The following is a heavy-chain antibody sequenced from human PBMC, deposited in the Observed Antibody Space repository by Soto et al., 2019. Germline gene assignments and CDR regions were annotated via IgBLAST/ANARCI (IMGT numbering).Heavy chain of an antibody. CDR1: GGTFSSYA. CDR3: ALTGDCSGGSCYYPSGLYYYGMDV. V-gene: IGHV1-69*01. Sequence: QVQLVQSGAEVKKPGSSVKVSCKASGGTFSSYAISWVRQAPGQGLEWMGGIIPIFGTANYAQKFQGRVTITADESTSTAYMELSSLRSEDTAVYYCALTGDCSGGSCYYPSGLYYYGMDVWGQGTTVTVSS. CDR2: IIPIFGTA. J-gene: IGHJ6*02. D-gene: IGHD2-15*01.